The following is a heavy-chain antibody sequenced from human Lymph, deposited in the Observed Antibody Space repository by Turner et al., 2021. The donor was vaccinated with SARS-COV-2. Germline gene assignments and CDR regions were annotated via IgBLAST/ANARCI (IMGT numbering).Heavy chain of an antibody. V-gene: IGHV3-20*01. Sequence: GYADSVKRRFTISKDNAKNTLYLQVNSVRAEDTALYHCARGTGEADYWGQGTLVTVSS. CDR3: ARGTGEADY. D-gene: IGHD7-27*01. J-gene: IGHJ4*02.